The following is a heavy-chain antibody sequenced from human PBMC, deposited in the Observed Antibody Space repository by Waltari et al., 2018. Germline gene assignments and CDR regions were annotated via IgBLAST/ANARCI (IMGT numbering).Heavy chain of an antibody. Sequence: QVQLQESGPGLVKPSETLSLTCAVSGYSISSGYSWGWIRQPPGKGLEWIGSIYHSGSTYYNPSLKSRVTISVDTSKNQFSLKLSSVTAADTAVYYCARRRNFAWFDPWGQGTLVTVSS. CDR2: IYHSGST. J-gene: IGHJ5*02. CDR3: ARRRNFAWFDP. V-gene: IGHV4-38-2*01. D-gene: IGHD3-9*01. CDR1: GYSISSGYS.